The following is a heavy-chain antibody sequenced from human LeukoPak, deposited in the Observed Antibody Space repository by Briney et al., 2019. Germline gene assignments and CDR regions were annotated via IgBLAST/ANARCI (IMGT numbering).Heavy chain of an antibody. CDR3: TRSPQYCGSDCYSDY. J-gene: IGHJ4*02. CDR2: ISSSSTCI. CDR1: GFTFSDYY. V-gene: IGHV3-11*06. Sequence: PGGSLRLSCAASGFTFSDYYMSWIRQAPGKGLEWVSYISSSSTCIYYADSVKGRFTISRDNARNSLFLQMHSLRAEDTAVYYCTRSPQYCGSDCYSDYWGQGTLVTVSS. D-gene: IGHD2-21*02.